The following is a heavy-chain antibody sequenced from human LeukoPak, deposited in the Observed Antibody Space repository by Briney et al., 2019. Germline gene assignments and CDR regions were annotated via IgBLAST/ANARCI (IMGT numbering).Heavy chain of an antibody. J-gene: IGHJ4*02. Sequence: GASVKVSCKASGYTFTGYYMHWVRQAPGQGLEWMGWINTNTGNPTYAQGFTGRFVFSLDTSVSTAYLQISSLKAEDTAVYYCARVRTAVARTFDYWGQGTLVTVSS. CDR2: INTNTGNP. D-gene: IGHD6-19*01. CDR1: GYTFTGYY. CDR3: ARVRTAVARTFDY. V-gene: IGHV7-4-1*02.